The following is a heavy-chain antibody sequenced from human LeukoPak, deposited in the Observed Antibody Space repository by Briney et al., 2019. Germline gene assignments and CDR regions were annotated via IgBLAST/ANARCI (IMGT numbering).Heavy chain of an antibody. CDR3: ARDPAYYYDSSGYYFYYYYGMDV. CDR2: TYYRSEWYN. J-gene: IGHJ6*02. D-gene: IGHD3-22*01. CDR1: GDSVSSNSAA. Sequence: SQTLSLTCAISGDSVSSNSAAWNWIRQSPSRGLEWLGRTYYRSEWYNDYAVSVKSRITINPDTSKNQFSLQLNSVPPEDTAVYYCARDPAYYYDSSGYYFYYYYGMDVWGQGTTVTVSS. V-gene: IGHV6-1*01.